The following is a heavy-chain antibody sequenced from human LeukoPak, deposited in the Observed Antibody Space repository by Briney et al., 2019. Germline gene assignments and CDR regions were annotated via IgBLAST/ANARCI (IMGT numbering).Heavy chain of an antibody. CDR3: ASAGDSSSWYDY. CDR2: IKQDGSEK. V-gene: IGHV3-7*01. CDR1: GFTFSSYE. J-gene: IGHJ4*02. Sequence: GGSLRLSCAASGFTFSSYEMNWVRQAPGKGLEWVANIKQDGSEKYYVDSVKGRFTISRDNAKNSLYLQMNSLRAEDTAVYYCASAGDSSSWYDYWGQGTLVTVSS. D-gene: IGHD6-13*01.